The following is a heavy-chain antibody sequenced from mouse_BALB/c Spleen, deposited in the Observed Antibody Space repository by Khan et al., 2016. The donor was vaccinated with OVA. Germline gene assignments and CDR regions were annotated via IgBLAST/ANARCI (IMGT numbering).Heavy chain of an antibody. CDR2: VSTGGHYT. V-gene: IGHV5-6*01. CDR3: ARLAYFYDSEGFAY. CDR1: GFTFSTYG. D-gene: IGHD1-1*01. Sequence: EVELVESGGDVVKPGGSLKLSCAASGFTFSTYGMSWVRQTPDKRLEWVATVSTGGHYTYYPDTVKGRFTISRDNAKDTLYLQMSKLESEDTAMFYCARLAYFYDSEGFAYWGQGTLVTVSA. J-gene: IGHJ3*01.